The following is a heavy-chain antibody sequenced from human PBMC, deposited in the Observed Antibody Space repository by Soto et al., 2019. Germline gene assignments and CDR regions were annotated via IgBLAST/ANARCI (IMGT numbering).Heavy chain of an antibody. D-gene: IGHD4-4*01. CDR1: GYSFTSYW. CDR2: IYPGDSDT. V-gene: IGHV5-51*01. J-gene: IGHJ6*02. Sequence: GESLKISCNGSGYSFTSYWIGWVRQMPGKGLEWMGIIYPGDSDTRYSPSFQGQVTISADKSISTAYLQWSSLKASDTAMYYCAITTQDYSNYPHYYYGMDVWGQGTTVTVSS. CDR3: AITTQDYSNYPHYYYGMDV.